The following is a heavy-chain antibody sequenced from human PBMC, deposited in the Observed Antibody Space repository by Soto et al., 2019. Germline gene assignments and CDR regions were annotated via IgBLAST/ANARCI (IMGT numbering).Heavy chain of an antibody. CDR1: GFSLTTSGVG. CDR2: IYWDDDK. CDR3: AHRVLRAVFGLVTTTAIYFDF. D-gene: IGHD3-3*01. V-gene: IGHV2-5*02. Sequence: QITLNESGPTVVKPTETLTLTCTFSGFSLTTSGVGVGWVRQSPGKAPEWLAFIYWDDDKRYSTSLKSRLTITKDTSKNQVXLTXXXXXXXXXXXYYCAHRVLRAVFGLVTTTAIYFDFWGQGTPVVVSS. J-gene: IGHJ4*02.